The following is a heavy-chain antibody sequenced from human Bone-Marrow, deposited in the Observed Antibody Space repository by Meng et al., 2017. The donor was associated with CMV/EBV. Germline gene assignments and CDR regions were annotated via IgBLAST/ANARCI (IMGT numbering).Heavy chain of an antibody. J-gene: IGHJ4*02. V-gene: IGHV4-59*01. Sequence: SGGSNSNSYWRWIRQPTGKGLEWIGYIYYSGSTNYNPSLKSRVTISVDTSKNQFSLKLSSVTAADTAVYYCASLYYYDSSGYFYFDYWGQGTLVTVSS. CDR2: IYYSGST. CDR1: GGSNSNSY. D-gene: IGHD3-22*01. CDR3: ASLYYYDSSGYFYFDY.